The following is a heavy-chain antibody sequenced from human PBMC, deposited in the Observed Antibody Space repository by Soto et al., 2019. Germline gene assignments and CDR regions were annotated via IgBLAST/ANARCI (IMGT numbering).Heavy chain of an antibody. CDR3: ATIVGANDY. CDR1: GGSIYTYS. J-gene: IGHJ4*02. Sequence: LSLTCTVSGGSIYTYSWTWLRQPAGKGLEWIGHIYSSGSANYNPSLKSRVSMSVDTSKNQFSLKLNSVTAADTAVYYCATIVGANDYWGQGALVTVSS. V-gene: IGHV4-4*07. CDR2: IYSSGSA. D-gene: IGHD1-26*01.